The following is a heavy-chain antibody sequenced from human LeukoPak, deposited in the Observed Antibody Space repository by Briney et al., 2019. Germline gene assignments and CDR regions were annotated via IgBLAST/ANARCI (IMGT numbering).Heavy chain of an antibody. CDR3: ARGYSGYDYGRGYYYYMDV. CDR2: IIPIFGTA. V-gene: IGHV1-69*05. J-gene: IGHJ6*03. D-gene: IGHD5-12*01. Sequence: ASVKVSCKASGGTFSSYAISWVRQAPGQGLEWMGGIIPIFGTANYAQKFQGRVTITTDGSTSTAYMELSSLRSEDTAVYYCARGYSGYDYGRGYYYYMDVWGKGTTVTVSS. CDR1: GGTFSSYA.